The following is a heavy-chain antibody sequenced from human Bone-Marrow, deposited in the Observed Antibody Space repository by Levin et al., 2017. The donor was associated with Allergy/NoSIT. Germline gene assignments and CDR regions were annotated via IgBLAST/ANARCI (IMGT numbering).Heavy chain of an antibody. D-gene: IGHD6-19*01. J-gene: IGHJ4*02. CDR3: VRVMSDSRGWYHFDL. Sequence: SGGSLRLSCAASEFSVTSNYMGWVRQTPGKGLEWVSMLYRSGRGNRDYADSVKDRFTISRDSAKNTLHLEMDSLRVEDTAVYYCVRVMSDSRGWYHFDLWGQGTLVTVSS. CDR2: LYRSGRGNR. CDR1: EFSVTSNY. V-gene: IGHV3-66*01.